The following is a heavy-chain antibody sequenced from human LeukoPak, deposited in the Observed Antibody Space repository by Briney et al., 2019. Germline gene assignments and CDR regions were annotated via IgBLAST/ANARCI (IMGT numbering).Heavy chain of an antibody. CDR3: ATYGYLDY. D-gene: IGHD3-10*01. J-gene: IGHJ4*02. V-gene: IGHV3-48*01. Sequence: GGSLRLSCAASGFTFSSYSMNWVRQAPGKGLEWVSYISSSSSTIYYADSVKGRFTISRDNAKNSLYLQMNSLRAEDTAVYYCATYGYLDYWGQGTLVTVSS. CDR1: GFTFSSYS. CDR2: ISSSSSTI.